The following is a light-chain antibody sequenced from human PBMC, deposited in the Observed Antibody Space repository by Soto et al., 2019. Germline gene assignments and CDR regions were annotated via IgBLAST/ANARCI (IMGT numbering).Light chain of an antibody. CDR1: GSSIGTNT. J-gene: IGLJ2*01. Sequence: QCVMAQPPSAAGTPVQRATISCSGSGSSIGTNTVNWYRQLSGTAPKLLIYGNNQRPSGVPDRFSGSKSGTSASLAISGLQSEDEAEYYCAAWDGSLNNVLFGGGTKVTVL. V-gene: IGLV1-44*01. CDR3: AAWDGSLNNVL. CDR2: GNN.